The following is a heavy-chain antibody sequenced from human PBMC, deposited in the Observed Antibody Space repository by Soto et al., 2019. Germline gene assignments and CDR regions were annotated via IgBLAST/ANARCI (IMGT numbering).Heavy chain of an antibody. J-gene: IGHJ5*02. D-gene: IGHD3-10*01. CDR1: GGSISSSNYY. Sequence: SETLSLTCTVSGGSISSSNYYWAWIRQPPGKGLEWIGSIYYSGSTYYNPSLKNRVTISVDTSKNQSSLKLNSVTAADTAVYYCARPNNVPGSRVSFDPWDQATLVTVS. CDR2: IYYSGST. CDR3: ARPNNVPGSRVSFDP. V-gene: IGHV4-39*01.